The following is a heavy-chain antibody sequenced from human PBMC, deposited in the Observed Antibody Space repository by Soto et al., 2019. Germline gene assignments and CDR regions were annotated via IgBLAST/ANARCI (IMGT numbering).Heavy chain of an antibody. D-gene: IGHD2-15*01. V-gene: IGHV3-23*01. CDR2: ISGSGGST. Sequence: GSLRLSCAASGFTFSSYAMSWVRQAPGKGLEWVSAISGSGGSTYYADSVKGRFTISRDNSKNTLYLQMNSLRAEDTAVYYCAKDRKDIVVVVASEAFDIWGQGTMVTVSS. CDR3: AKDRKDIVVVVASEAFDI. J-gene: IGHJ3*02. CDR1: GFTFSSYA.